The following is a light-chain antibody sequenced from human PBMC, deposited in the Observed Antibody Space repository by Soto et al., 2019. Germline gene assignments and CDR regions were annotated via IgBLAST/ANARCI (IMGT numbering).Light chain of an antibody. CDR1: QSFGSTS. J-gene: IGKJ1*01. CDR2: GAS. V-gene: IGKV3-20*01. CDR3: QQYGSSPSGR. Sequence: EFVLTQSPGTLSLSPGERATVSCRASQSFGSTSLAWYQQKPGQSPRLLIYGASSRATGIPDRFSGSGSGTDFTLTISRLEPEDFAVYYCQQYGSSPSGRFGQGTKVEI.